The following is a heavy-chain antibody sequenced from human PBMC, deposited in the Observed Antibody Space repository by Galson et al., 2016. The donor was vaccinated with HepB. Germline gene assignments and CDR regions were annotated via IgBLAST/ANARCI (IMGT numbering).Heavy chain of an antibody. CDR1: GFTFSTYW. Sequence: SLRLSCAASGFTFSTYWMHWVRQAPGKGLEWVAVMSHDGSHIFYVDSVKGRFSISRDNSKNTLYLQMNSLGDEDTAVYYCAKDHGNRWLNNWFDPWGQGTLVTVSS. CDR3: AKDHGNRWLNNWFDP. J-gene: IGHJ5*02. V-gene: IGHV3-30*18. CDR2: MSHDGSHI. D-gene: IGHD6-19*01.